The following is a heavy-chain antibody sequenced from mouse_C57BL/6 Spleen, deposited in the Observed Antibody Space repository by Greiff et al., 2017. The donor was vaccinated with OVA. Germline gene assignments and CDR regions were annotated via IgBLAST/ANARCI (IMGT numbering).Heavy chain of an antibody. CDR3: ARGVYYGNHYGYFDV. CDR1: GYAFSSSW. CDR2: IYPGDGDT. J-gene: IGHJ1*03. Sequence: QVQLQQSGPELVKPGASVKISCKASGYAFSSSWMNWVKQRPGKGLEWIGRIYPGDGDTNYNGKFKGKATLTADKSSSTAYMQLSSLTSEDSAVYFCARGVYYGNHYGYFDVWGTGTTVTVSS. V-gene: IGHV1-82*01. D-gene: IGHD2-1*01.